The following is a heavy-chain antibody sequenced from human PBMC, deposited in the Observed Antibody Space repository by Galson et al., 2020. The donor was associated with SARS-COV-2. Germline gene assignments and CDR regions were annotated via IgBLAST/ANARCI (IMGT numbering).Heavy chain of an antibody. CDR3: TRLRGNDFDPACGPFDF. Sequence: GGSLRLSCAASGFTFDDFGMSWVRDVPGKGLEWVCGINWSGASTGYADSVKGRFSISRDNAGNSMYLQMNSLRAEDTALYYCTRLRGNDFDPACGPFDFWGQGTMVTVSS. J-gene: IGHJ3*01. CDR2: INWSGAST. D-gene: IGHD2-21*01. CDR1: GFTFDDFG. V-gene: IGHV3-20*04.